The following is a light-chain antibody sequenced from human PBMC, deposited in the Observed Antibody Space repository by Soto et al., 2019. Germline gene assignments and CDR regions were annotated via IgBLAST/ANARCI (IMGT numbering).Light chain of an antibody. CDR2: EVS. J-gene: IGLJ1*01. V-gene: IGLV2-14*01. CDR1: SFDVGGYNH. CDR3: NSHTSSNTRV. Sequence: QSALTQPASVSGSPGQSITISCTGNSFDVGGYNHVSWYQHNPGKATKLMIYEVSNRPSGVSNRFSGSKSGNTASLTISGLQADDEADYYCNSHTSSNTRVFGTWTKVTV.